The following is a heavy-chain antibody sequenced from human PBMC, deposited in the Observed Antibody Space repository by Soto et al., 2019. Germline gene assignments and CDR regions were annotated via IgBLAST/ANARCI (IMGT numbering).Heavy chain of an antibody. Sequence: SETLSLTCAVYGVSFSGYYWSWIRQPPGKGLEWIGEINHSGSTNYIPSLKSRVTISVDTSKNQFSLKLNSVTAADTAVYYCARVKGGRPLKWGQGSTVIVS. V-gene: IGHV4-34*01. CDR2: INHSGST. J-gene: IGHJ6*02. D-gene: IGHD2-15*01. CDR3: ARVKGGRPLK. CDR1: GVSFSGYY.